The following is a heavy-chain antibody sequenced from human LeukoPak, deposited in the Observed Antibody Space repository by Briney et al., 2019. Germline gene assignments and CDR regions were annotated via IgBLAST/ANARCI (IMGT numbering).Heavy chain of an antibody. CDR1: GFTFSDYY. D-gene: IGHD6-13*01. V-gene: IGHV3-11*05. J-gene: IGHJ2*01. CDR3: ARVWRAEQQLVHWYFDL. Sequence: GGSLRLSCAASGFTFSDYYMSWIRQAPGKGLEWVSYISSSSSYTNYADSVKGRFTISRDNAKNSLYLQMNSLGAEDTAVYYCARVWRAEQQLVHWYFDLWGRGTLVTVSS. CDR2: ISSSSSYT.